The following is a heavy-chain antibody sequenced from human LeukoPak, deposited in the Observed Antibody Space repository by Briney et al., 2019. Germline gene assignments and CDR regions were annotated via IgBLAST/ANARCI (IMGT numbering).Heavy chain of an antibody. J-gene: IGHJ4*02. V-gene: IGHV1-18*01. CDR2: ISAYSGNT. CDR3: ARDHSTIFGSPPDY. Sequence: GASVKVSCKASGYIFTNYGISWVRQAPGQGLGWMGWISAYSGNTNYVQKFQDRVTMTTDTSTSTAYMELSSLRSEDTAVYYCARDHSTIFGSPPDYWGQGTRVTVSS. CDR1: GYIFTNYG. D-gene: IGHD3-3*01.